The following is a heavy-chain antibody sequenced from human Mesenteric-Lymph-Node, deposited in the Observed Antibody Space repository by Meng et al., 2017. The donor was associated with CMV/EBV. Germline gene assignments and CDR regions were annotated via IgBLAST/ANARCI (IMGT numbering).Heavy chain of an antibody. CDR1: GGSISSSTW. Sequence: SGGSISSSTWWSWVRQPPGKGLEWIGEIYHSGSTNYNPSLKSRVTISVDKSKNQFSLKLSSVTAADTAVYYCASYPTNIAARGGDYWGQGTLVTVSS. V-gene: IGHV4-4*02. D-gene: IGHD6-6*01. CDR3: ASYPTNIAARGGDY. CDR2: IYHSGST. J-gene: IGHJ4*02.